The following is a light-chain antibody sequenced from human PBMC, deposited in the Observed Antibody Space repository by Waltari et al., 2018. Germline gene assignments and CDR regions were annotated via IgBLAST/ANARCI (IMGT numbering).Light chain of an antibody. Sequence: QSALTQPPSASGSPGPSVTISCTGTSSDVGGYNDVSWYQQHPGKAPKLMIYEVSKRPSGVPDRFSGSKSGNTASLTVSGLQAEDEADYYCSSYAGSNIVVFGGGTKLTVL. CDR2: EVS. V-gene: IGLV2-8*01. CDR1: SSDVGGYND. CDR3: SSYAGSNIVV. J-gene: IGLJ2*01.